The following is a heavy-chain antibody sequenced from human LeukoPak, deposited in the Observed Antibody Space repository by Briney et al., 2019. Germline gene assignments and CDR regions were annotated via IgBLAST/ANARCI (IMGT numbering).Heavy chain of an antibody. CDR2: MNPNSGNT. Sequence: EASVKVSCKASGYTFTSYDINWVRQATGQGLEWIRCMNPNSGNTGYAQKFQGRVTMTRNTSISTAYMELSSLTSEDTAVYYCARAPDYYDSSGYYSDAFDIWGQGTMVTVSS. V-gene: IGHV1-8*01. CDR3: ARAPDYYDSSGYYSDAFDI. J-gene: IGHJ3*02. D-gene: IGHD3-22*01. CDR1: GYTFTSYD.